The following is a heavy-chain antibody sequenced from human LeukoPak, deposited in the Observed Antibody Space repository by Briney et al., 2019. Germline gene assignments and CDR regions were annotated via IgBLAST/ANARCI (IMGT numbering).Heavy chain of an antibody. J-gene: IGHJ4*02. Sequence: SETLSLTCAVYGGSFSGYYWSWIRQPPGKGLEWIGEINHSGSTNYNPSLKSRVIISVDTSKNQFSLKLSSVTAADTAVYYCARGRLWYGGNLTPLFDYWGQGTLVTVSS. CDR2: INHSGST. CDR3: ARGRLWYGGNLTPLFDY. V-gene: IGHV4-34*01. D-gene: IGHD4-23*01. CDR1: GGSFSGYY.